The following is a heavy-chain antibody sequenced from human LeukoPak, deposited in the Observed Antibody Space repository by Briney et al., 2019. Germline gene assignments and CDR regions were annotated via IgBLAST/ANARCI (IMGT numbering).Heavy chain of an antibody. CDR2: INPNSGGT. J-gene: IGHJ4*02. D-gene: IGHD3-22*01. V-gene: IGHV1-2*02. Sequence: WASVKVSCKASGYTFTGYYMHWVRQAPGQGLEWMGWINPNSGGTNYAQKFQGRVTMTRDTSISTAYMELSRLRSDDTAVYYCARAFTMMVVVSLGYWGQGTLVTVSS. CDR1: GYTFTGYY. CDR3: ARAFTMMVVVSLGY.